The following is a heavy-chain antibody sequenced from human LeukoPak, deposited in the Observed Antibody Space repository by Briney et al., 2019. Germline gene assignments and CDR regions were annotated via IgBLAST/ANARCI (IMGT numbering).Heavy chain of an antibody. D-gene: IGHD6-13*01. V-gene: IGHV1-69*13. CDR2: IIPIFGTA. Sequence: SVKVSCKASGGTFSSYAISWVRQAPGQGLEWMGGIIPIFGTANYAQKFKGRVTITADESTSTAYMELSSLRSEDTAVYYCARDGRSIAAAGRSDWFDPWGQGTLVTVSS. J-gene: IGHJ5*02. CDR3: ARDGRSIAAAGRSDWFDP. CDR1: GGTFSSYA.